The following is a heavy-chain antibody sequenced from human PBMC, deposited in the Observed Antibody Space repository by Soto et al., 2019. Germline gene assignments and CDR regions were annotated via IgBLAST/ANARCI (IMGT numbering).Heavy chain of an antibody. CDR2: IHDSGMS. V-gene: IGHV4-59*01. CDR1: SDSITNYY. Sequence: QVQLQESGPGLVKPSETLSLTCTVSSDSITNYYWSWIRQSPGKGLEWIGYIHDSGMSNYNPSLKSRVKISVDTSKKQFSLKLNSVTAADTAVYYCARVGGTRGWYWGQGTLVTVSS. CDR3: ARVGGTRGWY. D-gene: IGHD2-15*01. J-gene: IGHJ4*02.